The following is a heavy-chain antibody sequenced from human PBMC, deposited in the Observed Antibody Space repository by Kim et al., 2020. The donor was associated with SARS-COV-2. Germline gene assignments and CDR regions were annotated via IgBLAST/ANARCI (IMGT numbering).Heavy chain of an antibody. CDR3: ARGGASTVTSFWFFDI. D-gene: IGHD4-17*01. CDR2: IYYSGTS. V-gene: IGHV4-30-2*01. Sequence: SETLSLTCRVSGGSISSGGYAWSWLRQAPGKGPEWIGYIYYSGTSHHNPALSRRVTLSIERSKNQITLQLRSVTAAAPAVYFCARGGASTVTSFWFFDIWGRGTLVSVSS. J-gene: IGHJ2*01. CDR1: GGSISSGGYA.